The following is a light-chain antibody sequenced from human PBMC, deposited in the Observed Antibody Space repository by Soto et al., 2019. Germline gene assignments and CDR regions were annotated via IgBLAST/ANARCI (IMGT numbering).Light chain of an antibody. J-gene: IGLJ1*01. V-gene: IGLV2-14*01. CDR3: SSYTSSSTRV. Sequence: QSALTQPASVSGSPGQSITISCTGTSSDVGGYNYVSWYQQHPGKAPKLMIYDVSNRPSEVSNRFSGSKSGNTASLTISWLQAEDEADYYCSSYTSSSTRVFGTGTKVTVL. CDR2: DVS. CDR1: SSDVGGYNY.